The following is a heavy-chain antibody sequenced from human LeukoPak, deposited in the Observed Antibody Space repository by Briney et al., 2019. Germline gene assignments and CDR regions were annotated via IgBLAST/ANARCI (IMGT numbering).Heavy chain of an antibody. J-gene: IGHJ6*03. D-gene: IGHD6-13*01. CDR1: GFTFSIYA. Sequence: PGGSLRLSCAAAGFTFSIYAMSWVRQAPGKGRELVSAISGSGGSTYYADSVKGRFTISRENCKNTRYLQMNSLTAEHTAVYYCAKASQQLGVYYYSYLAVWGKGTTVTVSS. CDR2: ISGSGGST. V-gene: IGHV3-23*01. CDR3: AKASQQLGVYYYSYLAV.